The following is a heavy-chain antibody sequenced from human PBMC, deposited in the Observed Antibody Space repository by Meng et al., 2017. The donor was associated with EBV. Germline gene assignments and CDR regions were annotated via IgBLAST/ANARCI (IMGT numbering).Heavy chain of an antibody. Sequence: QVQVGQSGAEVKKPGASGKVSCKASGYTFTSYGISWVRQAPGQGLEWMGWISAYNGNTNYAQKLQGRVTMTTDTSTSTAYMELRSLRSDDTAVYYCARETSGYDFNWFDPWGQGTLVTVSS. CDR3: ARETSGYDFNWFDP. J-gene: IGHJ5*02. V-gene: IGHV1-18*01. CDR2: ISAYNGNT. D-gene: IGHD5-12*01. CDR1: GYTFTSYG.